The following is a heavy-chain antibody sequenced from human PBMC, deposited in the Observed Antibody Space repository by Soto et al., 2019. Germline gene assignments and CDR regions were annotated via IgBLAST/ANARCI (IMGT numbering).Heavy chain of an antibody. CDR1: GYTFTRYG. Sequence: ASGKVSCKASGYTFTRYGISWVRQAPGRGLEWMGWISAYNGNTNYAQKLQGRVTMTTDTSTSTAYMELRSLRSDDTAVYYCARDSTDIVVVPAAMVPGHDAFDIWGQGTMVTVSS. V-gene: IGHV1-18*01. CDR3: ARDSTDIVVVPAAMVPGHDAFDI. D-gene: IGHD2-2*01. J-gene: IGHJ3*02. CDR2: ISAYNGNT.